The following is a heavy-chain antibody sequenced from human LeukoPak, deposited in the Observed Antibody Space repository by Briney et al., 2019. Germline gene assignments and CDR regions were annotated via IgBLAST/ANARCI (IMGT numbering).Heavy chain of an antibody. CDR2: INAGGGET. CDR3: GRDPNGDYFGAFEF. J-gene: IGHJ3*01. CDR1: GFTFSTYA. D-gene: IGHD4-17*01. Sequence: PGGSLRLSCAASGFTFSTYAMTWVRQAAEKGLEWVSIINAGGGETYYADSMKGRFTISRDNSKNTLYLQMNSLRVEDTAVYYCGRDPNGDYFGAFEFWGQETLVTVSA. V-gene: IGHV3-23*01.